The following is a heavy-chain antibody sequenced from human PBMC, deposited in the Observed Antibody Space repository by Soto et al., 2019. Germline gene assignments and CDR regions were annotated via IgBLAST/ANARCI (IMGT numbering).Heavy chain of an antibody. Sequence: VQLQESGPGLVKPSETLSLTCTVSDGSVSGYYWSWIRQPPGKGLEWIGYIYYRGNTIYSPSPDRRVTLSVDTAKNQVSLKLTSVTPAADTAVYYCARHPTIARFENGLDVWGQGTMVTVSS. D-gene: IGHD1-1*01. CDR1: DGSVSGYY. V-gene: IGHV4-59*08. CDR2: IYYRGNT. CDR3: ARHPTIARFENGLDV. J-gene: IGHJ6*02.